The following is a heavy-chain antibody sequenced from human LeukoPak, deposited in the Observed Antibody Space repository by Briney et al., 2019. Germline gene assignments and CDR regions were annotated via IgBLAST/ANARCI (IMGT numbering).Heavy chain of an antibody. CDR1: GFSLSTGGVG. CDR3: AHRRGGYNWNDGDFDY. CDR2: IYWDDDK. Sequence: SGPTLVNPTQTLTLTCTFSGFSLSTGGVGVGWIRQPPGKALESLALIYWDDDKRHSPSLRSRLTITKDTSKNQVVLTMTNVDPVDTATYFCAHRRGGYNWNDGDFDYWGQGTLVTVSS. V-gene: IGHV2-5*02. J-gene: IGHJ4*02. D-gene: IGHD1-1*01.